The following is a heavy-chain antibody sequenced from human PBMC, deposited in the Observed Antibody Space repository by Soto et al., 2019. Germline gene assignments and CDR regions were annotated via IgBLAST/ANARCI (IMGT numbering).Heavy chain of an antibody. CDR1: GFTFSGYN. V-gene: IGHV3-30-3*01. CDR2: ISYDEINK. Sequence: GGSLRLSCAVSGFTFSGYNMYWVRQAPGKGLEWVALISYDEINKYYADSVKGRFTISRDNSKNTLYLQMSSLRAEDTAVYYCARGAHIMVVTANYWGQGTLVTVSS. J-gene: IGHJ4*02. D-gene: IGHD2-21*02. CDR3: ARGAHIMVVTANY.